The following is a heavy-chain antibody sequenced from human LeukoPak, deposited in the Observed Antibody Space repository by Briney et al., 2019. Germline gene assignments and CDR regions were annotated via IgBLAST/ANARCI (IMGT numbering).Heavy chain of an antibody. CDR2: IYHSGST. J-gene: IGHJ6*04. CDR1: GGSISSSNW. D-gene: IGHD6-13*01. Sequence: SETLSLTCAVSGGSISSSNWWSWVRQPPGKGLEWIGEIYHSGSTNYNPSLKSRVTISVDKSKNQFSLKLSSVTAADTAVYYCARRENWNYGYSSSLDVWGKGTTVTVSS. V-gene: IGHV4-4*02. CDR3: ARRENWNYGYSSSLDV.